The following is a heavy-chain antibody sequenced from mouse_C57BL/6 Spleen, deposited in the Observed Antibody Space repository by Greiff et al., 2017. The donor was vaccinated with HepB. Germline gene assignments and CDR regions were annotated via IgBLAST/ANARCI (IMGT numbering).Heavy chain of an antibody. CDR1: GYAFSSSW. CDR3: AKDYGRGGYAMDY. V-gene: IGHV1-82*01. Sequence: VQLQQSGPELVKPGASVKISCKASGYAFSSSWMNWVKQRPGKGLEWIGRIYPGDGDTNYTGKFKGKATLTADKSSSTANMQISSLTSEDSAVYVCAKDYGRGGYAMDYWGQGASVTVSS. CDR2: IYPGDGDT. J-gene: IGHJ4*01. D-gene: IGHD2-4*01.